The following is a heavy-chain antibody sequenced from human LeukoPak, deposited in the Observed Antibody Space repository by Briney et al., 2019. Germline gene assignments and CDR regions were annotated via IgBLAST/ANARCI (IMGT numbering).Heavy chain of an antibody. J-gene: IGHJ2*01. V-gene: IGHV3-9*01. Sequence: GRSLRLSCAVSGFNFDDYAMHWVRQAPGRGLEWVSGINWKTGNGIYADSVKGRFTISRDNAKNSLYLQMSSLRAEDTALYYCTRRAARWQFDLWGRGTLLTVSS. CDR3: TRRAARWQFDL. CDR1: GFNFDDYA. D-gene: IGHD5-24*01. CDR2: INWKTGNG.